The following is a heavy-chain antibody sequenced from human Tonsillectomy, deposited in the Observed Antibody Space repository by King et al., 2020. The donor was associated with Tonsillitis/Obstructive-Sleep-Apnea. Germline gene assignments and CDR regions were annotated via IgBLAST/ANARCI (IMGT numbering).Heavy chain of an antibody. D-gene: IGHD7-27*01. Sequence: QLVQSGAEAKKPGESLSISCKGSGYTFMDYWITWVRQMPGKGLEWVGRIDPSDSYTNYSPSFEGHVTMSTDNSVSTASLQWRSLTASDSGIYYCARGEVTGNLGEFDSWGPGTLVTVSS. V-gene: IGHV5-10-1*03. J-gene: IGHJ4*02. CDR3: ARGEVTGNLGEFDS. CDR1: GYTFMDYW. CDR2: IDPSDSYT.